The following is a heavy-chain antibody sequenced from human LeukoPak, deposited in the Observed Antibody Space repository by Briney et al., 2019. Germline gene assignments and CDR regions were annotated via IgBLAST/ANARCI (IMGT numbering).Heavy chain of an antibody. D-gene: IGHD3-10*01. CDR2: IYSGGST. J-gene: IGHJ4*02. CDR3: ASRRFLDGSGSYYK. Sequence: GGSLGLSCAASGFTVSSNYMSWVRQAPGKGLEWVSVIYSGGSTYYADSVKGRFTISRDNSKNTLYLQMNSLRAEDTAVYYCASRRFLDGSGSYYKWGQGTLVTVSS. CDR1: GFTVSSNY. V-gene: IGHV3-53*01.